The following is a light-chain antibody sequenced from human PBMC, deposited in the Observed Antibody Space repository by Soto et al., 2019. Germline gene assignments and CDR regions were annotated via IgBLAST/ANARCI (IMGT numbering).Light chain of an antibody. CDR2: AAY. J-gene: IGKJ3*01. V-gene: IGKV1-12*01. CDR1: QGIRSW. CDR3: QEANHFPYS. Sequence: DIQMTQSPSSVSASVGDRVTITCRASQGIRSWVAWYQQKPGKAPKVLLYAAYSLQSGDPSRFSGSGSGTEVTITLSCLQPEEFATYYCQEANHFPYSFGTGPRVDI.